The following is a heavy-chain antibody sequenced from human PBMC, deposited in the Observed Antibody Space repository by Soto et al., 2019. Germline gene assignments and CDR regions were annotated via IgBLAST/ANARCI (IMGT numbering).Heavy chain of an antibody. D-gene: IGHD1-26*01. V-gene: IGHV3-23*01. CDR2: ISGSGGST. Sequence: GGSLRLSCAASGFTFSSYAMSWVRQAPGKGLEWVSAISGSGGSTYYADSVKGRFTISRDNSKNTLYLQMNSLRAEDTAVYYCAERSSGSPNDYYGMDVWGQGTTVTVSS. CDR3: AERSSGSPNDYYGMDV. J-gene: IGHJ6*02. CDR1: GFTFSSYA.